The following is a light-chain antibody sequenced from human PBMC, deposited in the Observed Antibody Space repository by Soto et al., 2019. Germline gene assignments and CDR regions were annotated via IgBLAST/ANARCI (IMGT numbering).Light chain of an antibody. V-gene: IGKV1-5*01. CDR3: QHYNSYPYT. CDR2: DGS. Sequence: DIQMTQSPSTLSASVGDRVTITCRASQSISSWLAWYQQKPGKAPRLLIYDGSSLQSGVPSRFSGSGSGTEFTLTISSLQPDDFATYYCQHYNSYPYTFGQGTKVDIK. J-gene: IGKJ2*01. CDR1: QSISSW.